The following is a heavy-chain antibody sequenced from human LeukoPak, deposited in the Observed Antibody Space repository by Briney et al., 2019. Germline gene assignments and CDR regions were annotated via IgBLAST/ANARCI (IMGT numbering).Heavy chain of an antibody. CDR2: INPNSGGT. V-gene: IGHV1-2*02. CDR1: GYTFTGYY. D-gene: IGHD5-12*01. CDR3: ARVVVNIVATYIWFDP. Sequence: ASVKVSCKASGYTFTGYYMHWVRQAPGQGLEWMGWINPNSGGTNYAQKFQGRVTMTRDTSISTAYMELSGLRSDDTAVYYCARVVVNIVATYIWFDPWGQGTLVTVSS. J-gene: IGHJ5*02.